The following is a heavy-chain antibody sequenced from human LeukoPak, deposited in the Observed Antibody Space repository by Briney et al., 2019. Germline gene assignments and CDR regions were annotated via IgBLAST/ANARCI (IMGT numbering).Heavy chain of an antibody. J-gene: IGHJ4*02. CDR2: ISTSSSYI. Sequence: GSLRLSCAASGFTFSSYSMNWVRQAPGKGLEWVSSISTSSSYIYYADSVKGRFTISRDNAKNSLYLQMNSLRAEDTAVYYCARDGTVSSTPWWGQGTLVTVSS. CDR1: GFTFSSYS. V-gene: IGHV3-21*01. CDR3: ARDGTVSSTPW. D-gene: IGHD6-13*01.